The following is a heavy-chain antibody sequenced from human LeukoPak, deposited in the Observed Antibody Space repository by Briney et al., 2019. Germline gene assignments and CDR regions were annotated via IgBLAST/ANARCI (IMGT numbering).Heavy chain of an antibody. V-gene: IGHV1-8*03. J-gene: IGHJ4*02. CDR2: VNPRSGDA. CDR3: ARDSGERGSGSYLIAY. CDR1: GYTFISYN. Sequence: ASVKVSCKASGYTFISYNINWLRQAPGQGLEWMGWVNPRSGDAGYLQKFQGRLTITRDSSIDTAYMELSRLRSDDTAVYYCARDSGERGSGSYLIAYWGQGTLVTVSS. D-gene: IGHD3-10*01.